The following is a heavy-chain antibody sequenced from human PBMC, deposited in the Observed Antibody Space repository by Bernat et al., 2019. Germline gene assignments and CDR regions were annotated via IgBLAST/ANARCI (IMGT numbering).Heavy chain of an antibody. D-gene: IGHD6-19*01. CDR1: GFTFSSYS. J-gene: IGHJ5*02. CDR2: ISSSSSTI. CDR3: ARTPRGQWVVLGGFDP. V-gene: IGHV3-48*01. Sequence: EVQLVESGGGLVQPGGSLRLSCAASGFTFSSYSMNWVRQAPGKGLEWVSYISSSSSTIYYADSVKGRFTISRDNAKKSLYLQMNRVGAEDTAVYYCARTPRGQWVVLGGFDPWGQGTLVTVSS.